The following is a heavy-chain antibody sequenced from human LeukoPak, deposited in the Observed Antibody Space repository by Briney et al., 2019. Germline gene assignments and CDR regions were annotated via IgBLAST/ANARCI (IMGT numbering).Heavy chain of an antibody. CDR1: GFTFSSYS. CDR2: ISGSGGST. V-gene: IGHV3-23*01. CDR3: AKGAREYSSSWFNY. Sequence: GGSLRLSCAASGFTFSSYSMNWVRQAPGKGLEWVSAISGSGGSTYYADSVKGRFTISRDNSKNTLYLQMNSLRAEDTAVYYCAKGAREYSSSWFNYWGQGTLVTVSS. D-gene: IGHD6-13*01. J-gene: IGHJ4*02.